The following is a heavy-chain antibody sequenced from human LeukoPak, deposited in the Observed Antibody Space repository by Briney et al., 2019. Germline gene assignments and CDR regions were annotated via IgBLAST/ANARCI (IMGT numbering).Heavy chain of an antibody. CDR1: GFTVSSNY. D-gene: IGHD6-19*01. Sequence: GGSLRLSCAASGFTVSSNYMSWVRQAPGKGLEWVSVIYSGGSTYYADSVKGRFTISRDNSKNTLYLQMNSLRAEDTAVYYCARDQGIAVAGSDAFDIWGQGTMVTVSS. CDR3: ARDQGIAVAGSDAFDI. J-gene: IGHJ3*02. V-gene: IGHV3-53*01. CDR2: IYSGGST.